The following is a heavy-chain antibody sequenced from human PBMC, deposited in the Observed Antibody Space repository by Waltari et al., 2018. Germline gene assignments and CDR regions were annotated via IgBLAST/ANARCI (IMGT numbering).Heavy chain of an antibody. CDR3: ARARGACSSTSCYAGGYYYYYYMDD. V-gene: IGHV4-31*01. J-gene: IGHJ6*03. D-gene: IGHD2-2*01. CDR1: GGSISSGGYY. CDR2: IYYSGST. Sequence: QVQLQESGPGLVKPSQTLSLTCTVSGGSISSGGYYWSWIRPHPGQGLEWIGYIYYSGSTYYNPALKSLVTISVDTSKNQFSLKLSSVTAADTAVYYCARARGACSSTSCYAGGYYYYYYMDDWGKGTTVTVSS.